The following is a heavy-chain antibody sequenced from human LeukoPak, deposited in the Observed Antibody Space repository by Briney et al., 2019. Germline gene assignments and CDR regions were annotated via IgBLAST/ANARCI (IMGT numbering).Heavy chain of an antibody. CDR2: IRYDGSNK. D-gene: IGHD3-3*01. V-gene: IGHV3-30*02. CDR3: AKGSVLTIFGMAWHAFDI. J-gene: IGHJ3*02. CDR1: GFAFSSYA. Sequence: GGSLRLSCAASGFAFSSYAMHWVRQAPGKGLEWVAFIRYDGSNKYYADSVKGRFTISRDNSKNTLYLQMNSLRAEDTAVYYCAKGSVLTIFGMAWHAFDIWGQGTMVTVSS.